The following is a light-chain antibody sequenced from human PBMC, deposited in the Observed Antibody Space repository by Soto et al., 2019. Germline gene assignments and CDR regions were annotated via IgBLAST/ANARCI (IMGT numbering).Light chain of an antibody. V-gene: IGLV2-8*01. J-gene: IGLJ2*01. CDR1: RSDVGGYNY. CDR3: SSSAVNNNLGV. Sequence: QSALTQPPSASGSPGQSVTISCTGTRSDVGGYNYVSWYQQYPGKAPKLMIYEVSKRPSGVPDRFSGSKSGNTASLTVSGLQAEDEADYYCSSSAVNNNLGVFGGGTKLTVL. CDR2: EVS.